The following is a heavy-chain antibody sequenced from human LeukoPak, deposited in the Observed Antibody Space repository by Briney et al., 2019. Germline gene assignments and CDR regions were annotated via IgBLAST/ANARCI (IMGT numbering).Heavy chain of an antibody. J-gene: IGHJ4*02. CDR2: IYYSGST. Sequence: SETLSLTCTVSGGSISSYYWSWIRQPPGKGLEWIGYIYYSGSTDYNPSLKSRVTISVDTSKNQFSLKLSSVTAADTAVYYCARHLAIVGFDYWGQGTLVTVSS. V-gene: IGHV4-59*08. D-gene: IGHD1-26*01. CDR1: GGSISSYY. CDR3: ARHLAIVGFDY.